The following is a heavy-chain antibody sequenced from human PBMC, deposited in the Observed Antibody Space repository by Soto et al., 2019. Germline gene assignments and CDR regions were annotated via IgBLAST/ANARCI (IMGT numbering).Heavy chain of an antibody. CDR2: IYYSGST. J-gene: IGHJ5*02. V-gene: IGHV4-61*01. CDR1: GGSVSSGSYY. CDR3: ARGAGGSTRPHWFDP. D-gene: IGHD2-2*01. Sequence: PSETLSLTCTVSGGSVSSGSYYWSWIRQPPGKGLEWIGYIYYSGSTNYNPSLKSRVTISVDTSKNQSSLKPSSVTAADTAVYYCARGAGGSTRPHWFDPWGQGTLVTVSS.